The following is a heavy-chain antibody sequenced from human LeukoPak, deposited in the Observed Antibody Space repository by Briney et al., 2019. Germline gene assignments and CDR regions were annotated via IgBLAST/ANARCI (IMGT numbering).Heavy chain of an antibody. CDR3: SRGSGWLSVY. V-gene: IGHV3-49*03. Sequence: QPGRSLRLSCTASGFTFGDYLMSWFRQAPGNGLEWIGFISGGTTEYAASVKGRFTISRDDSTSIAYLQMNSLTTEDTAVYYCSRGSGWLSVYWGQGTLVTVSS. CDR2: ISGGTT. D-gene: IGHD6-19*01. CDR1: GFTFGDYL. J-gene: IGHJ4*02.